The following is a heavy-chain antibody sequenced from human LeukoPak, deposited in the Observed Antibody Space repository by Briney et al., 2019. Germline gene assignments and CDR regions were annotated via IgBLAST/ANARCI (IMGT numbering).Heavy chain of an antibody. CDR2: IRSKANSYAT. V-gene: IGHV3-73*01. D-gene: IGHD6-13*01. J-gene: IGHJ4*02. Sequence: GGSLRLSCAASGFTFSGSAMHWVRQASGKGLEWVGRIRSKANSYATAYAASVKGRFTISRDDSKNTAYLQMNSLKTEDTAVYYCTRVLAAAGTYKDYWGQGTLVTVSS. CDR1: GFTFSGSA. CDR3: TRVLAAAGTYKDY.